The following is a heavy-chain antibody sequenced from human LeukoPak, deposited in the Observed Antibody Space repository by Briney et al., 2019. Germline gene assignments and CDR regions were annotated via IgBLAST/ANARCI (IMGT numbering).Heavy chain of an antibody. CDR1: GGTFSSYA. J-gene: IGHJ4*02. Sequence: SVKVSCKASGGTFSSYAISWVRQAPGQGLEWMGGIIPIFGTANYAQKFQGRVTITTDESTSTAYMELSSLRSEDTAVYYCARGAARSSLLIPKAGYYFDYWGQGTLVTVSS. V-gene: IGHV1-69*05. CDR3: ARGAARSSLLIPKAGYYFDY. CDR2: IIPIFGTA. D-gene: IGHD6-6*01.